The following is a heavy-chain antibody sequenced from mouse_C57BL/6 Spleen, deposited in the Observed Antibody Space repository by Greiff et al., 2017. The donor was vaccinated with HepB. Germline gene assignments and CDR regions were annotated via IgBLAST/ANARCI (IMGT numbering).Heavy chain of an antibody. D-gene: IGHD1-1*01. Sequence: QVQLQQPGAELVKPGASVKLSCKASGYTFTSYWMQWVKQRPGQGLEWIGEIDPSDSYTNYNQKFKGEATLTVDTSSSTAYMQLSSLTSEDSAVYYCARSYYYGSSPLLSMDYWGQGTSVTVAS. CDR1: GYTFTSYW. J-gene: IGHJ4*01. CDR2: IDPSDSYT. V-gene: IGHV1-50*01. CDR3: ARSYYYGSSPLLSMDY.